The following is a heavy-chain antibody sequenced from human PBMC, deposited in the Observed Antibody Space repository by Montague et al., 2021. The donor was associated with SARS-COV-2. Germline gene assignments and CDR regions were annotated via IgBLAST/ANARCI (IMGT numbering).Heavy chain of an antibody. V-gene: IGHV4-59*01. CDR2: IYYSGST. Sequence: SETLSLTCTVSGGSISSYYWSWIRQPPGKGLEWIGYIYYSGSTNYNPSLKSRATISVDTSKNQFSLKLSSVTAADTAVYYCARGMHYYDSSGYYFDYWGQGTLVTVSS. CDR1: GGSISSYY. CDR3: ARGMHYYDSSGYYFDY. J-gene: IGHJ4*02. D-gene: IGHD3-22*01.